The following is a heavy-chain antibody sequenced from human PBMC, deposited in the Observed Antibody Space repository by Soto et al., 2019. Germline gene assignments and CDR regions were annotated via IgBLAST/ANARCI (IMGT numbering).Heavy chain of an antibody. D-gene: IGHD3-9*01. CDR2: IWYDGSNK. CDR1: GFTFSSYG. J-gene: IGHJ6*02. CDR3: AREEYYDILTGPYTQRGMDV. Sequence: QVQLVESGGGVVQPGRSLRLSCAASGFTFSSYGMHWVRQAPGKGLEWVAVIWYDGSNKYYADSVKGRFTISRDNSKNTLYLQMNSLRAEDTAVYYCAREEYYDILTGPYTQRGMDVWGQGTTVTVSS. V-gene: IGHV3-33*01.